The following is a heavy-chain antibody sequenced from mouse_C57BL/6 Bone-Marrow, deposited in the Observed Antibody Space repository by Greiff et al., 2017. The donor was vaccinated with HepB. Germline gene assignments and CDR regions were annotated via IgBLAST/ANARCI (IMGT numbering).Heavy chain of an antibody. D-gene: IGHD4-1*01. CDR3: ARGLGKDY. CDR2: IDPANGNT. CDR1: GFNIKDTY. V-gene: IGHV14-3*02. Sequence: EVKLVESGAELVKPGASVKLSCTASGFNIKDTYMNWVKQRPEQGLEWIGRIDPANGNTKYDPKFQGKATITADTSSNTAYLQLSSLTSEDPAVYYCARGLGKDYWGQGTTLTVSS. J-gene: IGHJ2*01.